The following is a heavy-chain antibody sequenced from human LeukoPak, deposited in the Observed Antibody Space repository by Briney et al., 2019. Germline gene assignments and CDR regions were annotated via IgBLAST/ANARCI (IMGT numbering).Heavy chain of an antibody. Sequence: GSLRLSCSASGFTFRYYYMNWIRPAPRKGLEGVSYISSSGSTLYYADSVKGRITISRDNAKNSLYLQMNSLRAEDTAVYYCARRRYNWNAIDYWGQGTLVTVSS. CDR3: ARRRYNWNAIDY. D-gene: IGHD1-20*01. CDR2: ISSSGSTL. J-gene: IGHJ4*02. CDR1: GFTFRYYY. V-gene: IGHV3-11*01.